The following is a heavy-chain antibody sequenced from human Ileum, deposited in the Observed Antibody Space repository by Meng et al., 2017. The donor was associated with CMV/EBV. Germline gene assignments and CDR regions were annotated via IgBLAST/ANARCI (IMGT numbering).Heavy chain of an antibody. V-gene: IGHV1-18*04. J-gene: IGHJ4*02. CDR3: AREQSGRISGLCSRFHFDS. D-gene: IGHD6-19*01. CDR2: ISGYDGDT. Sequence: ASVKVSCKATGYTFINYGISWVRQAPGQGPEWMGWISGYDGDTRYAQKFQDRVTMTRDTATSTAYVELRSLRSDDTAVYYCAREQSGRISGLCSRFHFDSWGQGTVVTVSS. CDR1: GYTFINYG.